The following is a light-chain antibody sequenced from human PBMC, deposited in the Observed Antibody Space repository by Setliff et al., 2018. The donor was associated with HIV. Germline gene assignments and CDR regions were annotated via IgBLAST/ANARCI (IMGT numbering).Light chain of an antibody. Sequence: QSVLTQPPSASGTPGQRVTISCSGSSSNIGSNTVNWYRQLPGTAPKLLIYSNNQRPSGGPDRFSGSKSGTSASLGISGLQSEDEADYYCAAWDDSLNGQVFGTGTKVTVL. J-gene: IGLJ1*01. CDR1: SSNIGSNT. CDR2: SNN. CDR3: AAWDDSLNGQV. V-gene: IGLV1-44*01.